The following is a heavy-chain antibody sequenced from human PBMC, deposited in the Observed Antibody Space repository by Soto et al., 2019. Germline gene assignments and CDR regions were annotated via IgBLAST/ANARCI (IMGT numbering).Heavy chain of an antibody. V-gene: IGHV6-1*01. D-gene: IGHD3-3*01. J-gene: IGHJ4*02. CDR3: ARNPEGPGVAETHFDY. Sequence: PSQTLTKTCAISGDSVSSNSAAWDWIRQSPSRGLEWLGRTYYRSKWYNDYAVSVKSRTTINPDTSMNQFSLQLNSVTPEDTAVYYCARNPEGPGVAETHFDYWGQGTLVTVPS. CDR2: TYYRSKWYN. CDR1: GDSVSSNSAA.